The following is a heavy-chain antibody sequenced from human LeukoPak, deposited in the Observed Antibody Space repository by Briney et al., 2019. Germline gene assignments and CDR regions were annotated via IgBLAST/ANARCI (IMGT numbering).Heavy chain of an antibody. V-gene: IGHV3-11*04. CDR3: ARAHYDILTGPNYFDY. CDR1: GFTFSDYY. D-gene: IGHD3-9*01. J-gene: IGHJ4*02. Sequence: GGSLRLSCAASGFTFSDYYMSWIRQAPGKGLEWVSYISSSGGTIYYADSVKGRFTISRDNAKNSLSLQMNSLRAEDTAVYYCARAHYDILTGPNYFDYWGQGTLVTVSS. CDR2: ISSSGGTI.